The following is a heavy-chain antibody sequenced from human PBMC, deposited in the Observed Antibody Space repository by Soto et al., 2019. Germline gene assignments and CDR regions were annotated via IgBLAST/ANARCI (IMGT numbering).Heavy chain of an antibody. CDR3: ARSSFNYDSSGPQGY. J-gene: IGHJ4*02. D-gene: IGHD3-22*01. CDR1: GYTFSAYY. V-gene: IGHV1-2*02. Sequence: ASVKVSCKASGYTFSAYYTHWVRQAPGQGLEWMGWINPNSGGTNYAQKFQGRVTMTRDTSISTAYMELSSLTSDDSAVYYCARSSFNYDSSGPQGYWGQGTLVTVSS. CDR2: INPNSGGT.